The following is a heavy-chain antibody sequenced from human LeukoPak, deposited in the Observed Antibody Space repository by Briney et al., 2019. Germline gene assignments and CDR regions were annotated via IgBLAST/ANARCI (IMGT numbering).Heavy chain of an antibody. J-gene: IGHJ5*02. Sequence: GGSLRPSCAASGFTFDDYYMSWIRQAPGKGLEWLSYINIGGTNTHYADSVKGRFTISRDNAKKSLYLEMNNLRAEDTAVYYCATDGAGFDTWGQGVLVTVSS. CDR2: INIGGTNT. V-gene: IGHV3-11*01. CDR1: GFTFDDYY. CDR3: ATDGAGFDT.